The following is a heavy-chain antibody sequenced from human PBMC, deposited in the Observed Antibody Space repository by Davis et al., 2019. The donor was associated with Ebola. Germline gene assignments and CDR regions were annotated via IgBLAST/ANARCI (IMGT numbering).Heavy chain of an antibody. CDR2: TYYRSKWYN. V-gene: IGHV6-1*01. CDR1: GDSVSSNSAA. J-gene: IGHJ4*02. D-gene: IGHD1-1*01. Sequence: LRLSCAISGDSVSSNSAAWNWIRQSPSRGLEWLGRTYYRSKWYNDYAVSVKSRITINPDTSKNQFSLQLNSVTPEDTAVYYCAREGGDGTWGVFDYWGQGTLVTVSS. CDR3: AREGGDGTWGVFDY.